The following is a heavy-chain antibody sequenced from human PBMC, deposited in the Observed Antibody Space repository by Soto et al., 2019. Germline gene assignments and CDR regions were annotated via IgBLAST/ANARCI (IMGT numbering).Heavy chain of an antibody. D-gene: IGHD6-6*01. CDR3: ARGSLAARPLHYYGMDV. CDR1: GFTFSSYS. CDR2: ISSSSSYM. J-gene: IGHJ6*02. V-gene: IGHV3-21*01. Sequence: PGGSLRLSCAASGFTFSSYSMNWVRQAPGKGLEWVSSISSSSSYMYYADSVKGRFTISRDNAKNSLYLQMNSLRAEDTAVYYCARGSLAARPLHYYGMDVWGQGTTVTVSS.